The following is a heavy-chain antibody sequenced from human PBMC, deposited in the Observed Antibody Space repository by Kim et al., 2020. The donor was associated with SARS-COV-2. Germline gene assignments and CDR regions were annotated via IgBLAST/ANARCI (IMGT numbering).Heavy chain of an antibody. CDR2: ICDGGSNK. Sequence: GGSLRLSCAASGFTFSNYGMRWVRQAPGKGLEWVAVICDGGSNKYYGDSVKGRFTISRDNSKNTLYMEMNSLRAEDTAVYYCARDRDSMDLGAFGFWGQGTLVTVSS. CDR1: GFTFSNYG. V-gene: IGHV3-33*08. D-gene: IGHD3-10*01. CDR3: ARDRDSMDLGAFGF. J-gene: IGHJ4*02.